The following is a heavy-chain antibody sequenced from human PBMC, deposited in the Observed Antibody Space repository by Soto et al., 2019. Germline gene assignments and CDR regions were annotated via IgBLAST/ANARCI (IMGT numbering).Heavy chain of an antibody. D-gene: IGHD6-19*01. Sequence: EVRLVESGGGSVQPGGSLRLSCAAYGFTFSSYWMHWVRQAPGKGLMWISRVDTEGSSTTYAESVKGRFTIARDNAKNTLDLQMNNLRGEDTAMYYCARVGVAGNDYWGQGTLVAVSS. CDR2: VDTEGSST. CDR3: ARVGVAGNDY. V-gene: IGHV3-74*03. CDR1: GFTFSSYW. J-gene: IGHJ4*02.